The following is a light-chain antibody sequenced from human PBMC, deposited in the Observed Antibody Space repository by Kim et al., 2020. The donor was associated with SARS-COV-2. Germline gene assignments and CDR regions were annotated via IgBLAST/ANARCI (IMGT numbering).Light chain of an antibody. Sequence: GQTVTISCTRSSGSIDANYVQWYQQRPRGVPPTVIFEDDKRPSWVFDRFFGSIDNSTNSASLIISVLRTEDEDDYYCQSYTRDNVLFGGGTQLTVL. CDR2: EDD. V-gene: IGLV6-57*03. J-gene: IGLJ2*01. CDR1: SGSIDANY. CDR3: QSYTRDNVL.